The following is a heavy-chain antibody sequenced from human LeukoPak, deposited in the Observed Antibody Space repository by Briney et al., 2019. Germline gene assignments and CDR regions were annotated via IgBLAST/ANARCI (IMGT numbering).Heavy chain of an antibody. CDR1: GYTFTSYD. D-gene: IGHD1-26*01. CDR3: ARFGGSYGVFDY. CDR2: MNPNSGST. Sequence: ASVKVSCKASGYTFTSYDINWVRQATGQGLEWMGWMNPNSGSTGYAQKFQGRVTMTRNTSISTAYMELSSLRFEDTAVYYCARFGGSYGVFDYWGQGTLVTVSS. V-gene: IGHV1-8*01. J-gene: IGHJ4*02.